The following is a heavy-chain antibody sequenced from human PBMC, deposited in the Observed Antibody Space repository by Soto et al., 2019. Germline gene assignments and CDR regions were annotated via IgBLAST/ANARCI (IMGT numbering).Heavy chain of an antibody. J-gene: IGHJ4*02. CDR2: ISGSGGST. V-gene: IGHV3-23*01. Sequence: EVQLLESGGGLVQPGGSLRLSCAASGFTFSSYAMSWVRQAPGKGLEWVSAISGSGGSTYYADSVKGRFTISRDNSKNTLSLQLNSLRAEDTAVYYCAQDRQGAGTYFDYWGQGTLVTVSS. D-gene: IGHD6-19*01. CDR3: AQDRQGAGTYFDY. CDR1: GFTFSSYA.